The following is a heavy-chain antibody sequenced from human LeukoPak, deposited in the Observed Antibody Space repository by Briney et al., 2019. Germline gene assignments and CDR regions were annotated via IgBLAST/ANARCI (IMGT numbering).Heavy chain of an antibody. CDR3: AKGYSYGED. J-gene: IGHJ4*02. V-gene: IGHV3-23*01. D-gene: IGHD5-18*01. CDR1: GFTFRSYA. Sequence: GGSLRLSCAASGFTFRSYAMSWVRQAPGKGLEWVSAIRGSGGSTYYADSVKGRFTISRDNSKNTLYLQMSSLRAEDTAVYYCAKGYSYGEDWGQGTLVTVSS. CDR2: IRGSGGST.